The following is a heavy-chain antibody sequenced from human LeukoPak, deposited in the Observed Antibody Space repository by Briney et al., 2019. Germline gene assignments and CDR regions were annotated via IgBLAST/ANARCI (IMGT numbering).Heavy chain of an antibody. CDR3: AKSQGSYSYTFDY. Sequence: GGSLRFSCAASGFTFSSYAMSWVRQAPGKGLEWVSIISTSGGSTYYADSVKGRFTISRDNSKNTLYLQMNSLRAEDTAVYYCAKSQGSYSYTFDYWGQGTLVTVSS. D-gene: IGHD3-16*02. CDR2: ISTSGGST. CDR1: GFTFSSYA. V-gene: IGHV3-23*01. J-gene: IGHJ4*02.